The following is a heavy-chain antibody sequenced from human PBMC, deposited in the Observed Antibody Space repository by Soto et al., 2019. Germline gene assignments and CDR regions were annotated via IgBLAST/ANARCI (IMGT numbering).Heavy chain of an antibody. J-gene: IGHJ4*02. Sequence: GASVKVSCKVSGYTLTELSMHWVRQAPGKGLEWMGGFDPEDGETIYAQKFQGRVTMTEDTSTDTAYMELSSLRSEDTAVYYCATSPVGFPYSSGWRRTFDYWGQGTLVTVSS. CDR1: GYTLTELS. CDR2: FDPEDGET. V-gene: IGHV1-24*01. CDR3: ATSPVGFPYSSGWRRTFDY. D-gene: IGHD6-19*01.